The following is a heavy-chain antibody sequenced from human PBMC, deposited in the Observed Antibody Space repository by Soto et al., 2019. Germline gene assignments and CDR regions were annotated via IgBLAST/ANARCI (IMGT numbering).Heavy chain of an antibody. D-gene: IGHD3-10*01. V-gene: IGHV4-59*01. Sequence: SETLSLTCTVSGGSISSYYWGWIRQPPGKGLQWIGYIYYTGTTSYNPYLNSRVTISVDTSKNQFSLKLSSVTAADTAVYYCARESYGSGSYRGVDYWGQGTLVTVSS. CDR1: GGSISSYY. CDR3: ARESYGSGSYRGVDY. J-gene: IGHJ4*02. CDR2: IYYTGTT.